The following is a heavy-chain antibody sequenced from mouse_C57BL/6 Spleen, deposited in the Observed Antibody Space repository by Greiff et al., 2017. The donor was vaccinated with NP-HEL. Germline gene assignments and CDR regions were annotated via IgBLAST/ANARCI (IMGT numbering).Heavy chain of an antibody. CDR2: IYPGSGST. V-gene: IGHV1-55*01. Sequence: QVQLQQSGAELVKPGASVKMSCKASGYTFTSYWITWVKQRPGQGLEWIGDIYPGSGSTNYNEKFKSKATLTVDTSSSTAYMQLSSLTSEDSAVYYCAKIYDGYYGGFAYWGQGTLVTVSA. J-gene: IGHJ3*01. CDR3: AKIYDGYYGGFAY. D-gene: IGHD2-3*01. CDR1: GYTFTSYW.